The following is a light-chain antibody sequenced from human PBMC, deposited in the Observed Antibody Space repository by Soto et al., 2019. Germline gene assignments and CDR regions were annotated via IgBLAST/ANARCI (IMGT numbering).Light chain of an antibody. CDR1: SSDVGAYDY. CDR3: SSYTSSSTRV. J-gene: IGLJ1*01. V-gene: IGLV2-14*03. Sequence: LTHPASVSWSPGQSITISCTGTSSDVGAYDYVSWYQQHPDKAPKLMIYEVSKRPSGVSNRFSGSKSVNTATLTISGLQTEDEADYYCSSYTSSSTRVFGTGTKVTVL. CDR2: EVS.